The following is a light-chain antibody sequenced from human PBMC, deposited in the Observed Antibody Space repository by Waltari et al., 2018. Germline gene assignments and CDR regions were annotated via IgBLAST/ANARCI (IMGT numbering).Light chain of an antibody. V-gene: IGKV1-33*01. CDR2: DAS. CDR3: QQHDNLPYT. Sequence: DIQMTQSPSSLSASVGDRVTITCQASQDISNYFNWYQQKPGKAPKLLIYDASNLETGVPSRFSGSGSGTDFTFTISSLQPEDTATYYCQQHDNLPYTFGQGTKLEIK. CDR1: QDISNY. J-gene: IGKJ2*01.